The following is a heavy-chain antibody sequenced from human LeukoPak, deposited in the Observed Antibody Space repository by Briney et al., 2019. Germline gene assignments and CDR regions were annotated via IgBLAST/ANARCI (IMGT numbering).Heavy chain of an antibody. V-gene: IGHV4-59*01. CDR2: IYYSGST. CDR3: ARARTYYYDSSGYPYFDY. D-gene: IGHD3-22*01. CDR1: GGSISSYY. J-gene: IGHJ4*02. Sequence: SETLSLTCTVSGGSISSYYWSWIRQPPGKGLEWIGYIYYSGSTNYNPSLKSRVTISVDTSKNQFSLKLSSVTAADTAVYYCARARTYYYDSSGYPYFDYWGQGTLVTVSS.